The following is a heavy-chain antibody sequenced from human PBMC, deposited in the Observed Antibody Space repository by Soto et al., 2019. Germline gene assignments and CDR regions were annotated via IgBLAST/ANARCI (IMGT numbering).Heavy chain of an antibody. CDR3: ARAPLYGGQAY. CDR2: IYSGGST. V-gene: IGHV3-66*01. Sequence: LRLSCAASGFTVNSDYMTWVRQAPGKGLEWVSVIYSGGSTYYTDSVKGRFTISRDNSKNTLYLQMNSLRAEDTAVYYCARAPLYGGQAYWGQGTLVTVSS. J-gene: IGHJ4*02. CDR1: GFTVNSDY. D-gene: IGHD4-17*01.